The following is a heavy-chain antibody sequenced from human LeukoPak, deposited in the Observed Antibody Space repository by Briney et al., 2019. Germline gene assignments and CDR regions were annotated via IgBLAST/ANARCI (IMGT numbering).Heavy chain of an antibody. Sequence: GGSLCLSCAASGFTFSNYEMMWVRQAPGKGLEWVSYIGTSGSDIHYADSVKGRFTISRDDSKTSLSLQMNSLRAEDTAVYYCVRDGRAGGRGNFRLFDCWGQGTLVTVSS. CDR2: IGTSGSDI. D-gene: IGHD3-16*02. CDR1: GFTFSNYE. CDR3: VRDGRAGGRGNFRLFDC. V-gene: IGHV3-48*03. J-gene: IGHJ4*02.